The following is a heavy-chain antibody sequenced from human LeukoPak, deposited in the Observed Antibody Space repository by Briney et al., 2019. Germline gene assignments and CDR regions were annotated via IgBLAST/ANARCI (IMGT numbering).Heavy chain of an antibody. J-gene: IGHJ3*02. V-gene: IGHV1-46*01. CDR1: GYTFTSYY. D-gene: IGHD4-17*01. CDR2: INPSGGST. Sequence: ASVKVSCKASGYTFTSYYMHWVRQAPGQGLEWMGIINPSGGSTSYAQKFQGRVTMTRDTSISTAYMELSRLRSDDTAVYYCARPWRATVTSDAFDIWGQGTMVTVSS. CDR3: ARPWRATVTSDAFDI.